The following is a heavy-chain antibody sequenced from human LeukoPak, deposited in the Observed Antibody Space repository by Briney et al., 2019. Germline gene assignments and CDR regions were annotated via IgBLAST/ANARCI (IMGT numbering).Heavy chain of an antibody. J-gene: IGHJ4*02. D-gene: IGHD6-19*01. CDR1: GYTFTSYG. Sequence: ASVKVSCKASGYTFTSYGISWVRQAPGQGLEWMGWISAYNGNTNYAQKLQGRVTMTTDTSTSTAYMGLRSLRSDDTAVYYCARDALRIAVAGTNFDYWGQGTLVTVSS. CDR2: ISAYNGNT. V-gene: IGHV1-18*04. CDR3: ARDALRIAVAGTNFDY.